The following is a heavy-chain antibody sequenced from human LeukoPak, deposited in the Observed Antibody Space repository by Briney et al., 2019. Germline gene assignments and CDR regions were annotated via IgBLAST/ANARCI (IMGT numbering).Heavy chain of an antibody. V-gene: IGHV1-18*01. CDR1: GYTFNNYG. Sequence: ASVKVSCKASGYTFNNYGISWVRQAPGQGLEWMGWVSSYNGDTNYAQKVRGRVTMRTDTSTSTAYMELRSLRFDDTAIYYCAKDWHILTGRNCFDPWGQGTLVTASS. CDR3: AKDWHILTGRNCFDP. J-gene: IGHJ5*02. D-gene: IGHD3-9*01. CDR2: VSSYNGDT.